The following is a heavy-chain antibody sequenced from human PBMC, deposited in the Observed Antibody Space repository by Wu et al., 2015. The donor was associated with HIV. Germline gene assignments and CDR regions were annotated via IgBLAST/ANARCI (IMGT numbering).Heavy chain of an antibody. J-gene: IGHJ4*02. D-gene: IGHD4-11*01. CDR3: ARLQSLHGLYSNADF. Sequence: QVQLLQSGAEVKKPGASVMVSCKASGYTFVDYYIYWVRKTPGQGLEWMGWINPNRGGIKYAQKFQGRVTMTRDTAASTAYMELNSLRSDDTAVYYCARLQSLHGLYSNADFWGQGTLVTVSS. CDR2: INPNRGGI. CDR1: GYTFVDYY. V-gene: IGHV1-2*02.